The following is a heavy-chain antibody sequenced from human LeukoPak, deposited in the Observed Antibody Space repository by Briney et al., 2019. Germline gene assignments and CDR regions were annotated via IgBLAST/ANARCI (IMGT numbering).Heavy chain of an antibody. V-gene: IGHV3-23*01. CDR2: ISGSGGST. CDR3: AKVGACSGGSCYWFDP. Sequence: GGSLRLSCAASGFTFSSYAMSWVRQAPGKGLEWVSAISGSGGSTYYADSVKGRFTISRDNSKNTLYLQMNSLRAEDTAVYYCAKVGACSGGSCYWFDPWGQGTLVTVSS. J-gene: IGHJ5*02. CDR1: GFTFSSYA. D-gene: IGHD2-15*01.